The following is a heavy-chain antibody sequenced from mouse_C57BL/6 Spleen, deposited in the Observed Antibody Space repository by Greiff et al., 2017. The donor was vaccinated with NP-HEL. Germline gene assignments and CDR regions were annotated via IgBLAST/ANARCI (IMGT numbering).Heavy chain of an antibody. Sequence: VQLQQPGAELVKPGASVKLSCKASGYTFTSYWMQWVKQRPGQGLEWIGEIDPSDSYTNYNQKFKGEATLTVDTSSSTAYMQLSSLTSEDSAVYYCARWGSYGNYVDYWGQGTTLTVSS. CDR3: ARWGSYGNYVDY. J-gene: IGHJ2*01. CDR1: GYTFTSYW. D-gene: IGHD2-1*01. V-gene: IGHV1-50*01. CDR2: IDPSDSYT.